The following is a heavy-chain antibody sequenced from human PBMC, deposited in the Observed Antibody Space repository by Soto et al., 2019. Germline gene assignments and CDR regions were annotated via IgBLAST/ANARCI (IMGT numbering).Heavy chain of an antibody. CDR3: ARTSSIETVRYYGMDV. Sequence: GGSLRLSCIWSGFAFRDYEMNWVRQAPGKGLEWVAYISSGAFTIYYAGSVRGRFTVSRDNAKNSLYLQMNSLRDEDAAVYYCARTSSIETVRYYGMDVWGQGTTVTVSS. J-gene: IGHJ6*02. CDR2: ISSGAFTI. CDR1: GFAFRDYE. D-gene: IGHD2-15*01. V-gene: IGHV3-48*03.